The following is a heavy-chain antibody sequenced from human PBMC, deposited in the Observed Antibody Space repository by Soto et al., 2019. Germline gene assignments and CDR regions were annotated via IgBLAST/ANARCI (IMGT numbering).Heavy chain of an antibody. J-gene: IGHJ1*01. CDR1: GFTFSQFD. V-gene: IGHV3-23*01. CDR2: ISSGGGTT. Sequence: GSLRLSCAASGFTFSQFDMSWVRQAPGRGLEWVSTISSGGGTTNYPDSVKGRFTISRDNSINTLYLQMNSLRAEDTAVYYCAKGAGYCSGGSCYEYFQHWGQGTLVTVSS. D-gene: IGHD2-15*01. CDR3: AKGAGYCSGGSCYEYFQH.